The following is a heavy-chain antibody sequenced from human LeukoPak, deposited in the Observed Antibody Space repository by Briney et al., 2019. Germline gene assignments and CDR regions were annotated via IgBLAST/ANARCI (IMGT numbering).Heavy chain of an antibody. CDR2: IYYSGST. CDR3: ARQVRGGSCYYFDY. D-gene: IGHD2-15*01. Sequence: SETLSLTCTVSGGSISNSSYYWGWIRQPPGKGLEWIGSIYYSGSTYYNPSLKSRVTISVDTSKNQFSLKLSSVTAADTAVYYCARQVRGGSCYYFDYWGQGTLVTVSS. V-gene: IGHV4-39*01. J-gene: IGHJ4*02. CDR1: GGSISNSSYY.